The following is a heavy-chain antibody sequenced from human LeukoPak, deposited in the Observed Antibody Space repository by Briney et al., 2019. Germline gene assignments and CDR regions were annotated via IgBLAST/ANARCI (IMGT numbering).Heavy chain of an antibody. Sequence: GASVTVSCKASGYTFTSYDINWVRQATGQGLEWMGWMNPNSGNTGYAQKFQGRVSMTRDTSISTAYMELSSLRSEDTAVYYCARGPVEAVFGVSTEDWGQGTTVTVSS. J-gene: IGHJ6*02. D-gene: IGHD3-10*02. CDR1: GYTFTSYD. CDR2: MNPNSGNT. CDR3: ARGPVEAVFGVSTED. V-gene: IGHV1-8*01.